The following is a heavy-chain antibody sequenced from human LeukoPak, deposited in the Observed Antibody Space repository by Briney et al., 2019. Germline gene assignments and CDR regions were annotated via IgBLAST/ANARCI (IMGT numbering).Heavy chain of an antibody. J-gene: IGHJ4*02. CDR2: IYCSGTT. Sequence: SQTLSLTCTVSGGSISSSSYYWGWIRQPPGKGLEWIGSIYCSGTTYYNPSLKSRVTISVDTSKNQFSLKLTSVTAADTAVYYCARHADSGFGELASDYWGQGTLVTVSS. V-gene: IGHV4-39*01. CDR3: ARHADSGFGELASDY. CDR1: GGSISSSSYY. D-gene: IGHD3-10*01.